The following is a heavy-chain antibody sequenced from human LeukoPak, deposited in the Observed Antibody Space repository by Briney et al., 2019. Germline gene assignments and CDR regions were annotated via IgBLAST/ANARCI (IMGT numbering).Heavy chain of an antibody. CDR2: ISSSSSFI. V-gene: IGHV3-21*01. Sequence: PGGSLRLSCAASGFTFSSYSMNWVRQAPGKGLEWVSSISSSSSFIYYADSVKGRFTFSRDNAKNSLYLQMNSLRAEDTAVYYCARETPNVLAAGTTVYYFDYWGQGTLVTVSS. D-gene: IGHD1/OR15-1a*01. CDR3: ARETPNVLAAGTTVYYFDY. J-gene: IGHJ4*02. CDR1: GFTFSSYS.